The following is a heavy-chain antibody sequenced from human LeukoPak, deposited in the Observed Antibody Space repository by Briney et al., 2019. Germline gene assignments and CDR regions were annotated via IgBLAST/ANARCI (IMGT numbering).Heavy chain of an antibody. CDR1: GFTLSSYA. V-gene: IGHV4-34*01. CDR3: ARHYYGSGSYYP. CDR2: INHSGST. D-gene: IGHD3-10*01. Sequence: GSLRLSCAASGFTLSSYAMSWVRQPPGKGLEWIGEINHSGSTNYNPSLKSRVTISVDTSKNQFSLKLSSVTAADTAVYYCARHYYGSGSYYPWGQGTLVTVSS. J-gene: IGHJ5*02.